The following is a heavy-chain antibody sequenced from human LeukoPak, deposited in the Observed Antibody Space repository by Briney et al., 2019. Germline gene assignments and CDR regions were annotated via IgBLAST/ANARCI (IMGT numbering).Heavy chain of an antibody. CDR3: ASNGDYFPLDY. V-gene: IGHV4-39*01. D-gene: IGHD4-17*01. CDR2: INHSGST. CDR1: GGSISSGDYY. Sequence: PSETLSLTCTVSGGSISSGDYYWSWMPQPPGKGLEGIGEINHSGSTNYHPSLNSRVTISVDPSKNQLSLKPSSVTAADTAVYYCASNGDYFPLDYWGQGTLVTVSS. J-gene: IGHJ4*02.